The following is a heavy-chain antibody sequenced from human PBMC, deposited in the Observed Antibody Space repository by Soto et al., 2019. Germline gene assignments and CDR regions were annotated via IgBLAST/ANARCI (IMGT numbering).Heavy chain of an antibody. CDR3: ATLGGPNHDSSGYYVSYYYYGMDV. Sequence: GGSLRLSCAASGFTFSSYAMSWVRQAPGKGLEWVSAISGSGGSTYYADSVKGRFTISRDNSKNTLYLQMNSLRAEDTAVYYCATLGGPNHDSSGYYVSYYYYGMDVWGQGTTVTVSS. J-gene: IGHJ6*02. CDR1: GFTFSSYA. D-gene: IGHD3-22*01. V-gene: IGHV3-23*01. CDR2: ISGSGGST.